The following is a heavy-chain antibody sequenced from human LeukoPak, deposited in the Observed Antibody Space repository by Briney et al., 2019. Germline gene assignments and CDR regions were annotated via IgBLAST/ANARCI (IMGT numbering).Heavy chain of an antibody. D-gene: IGHD2-15*01. CDR3: AKGTYCSGANCYPSVYYYYYTDV. J-gene: IGHJ6*03. CDR2: ISASGGNT. CDR1: GFTFSSYA. Sequence: HPGGSLRLSWAASGFTFSSYAMSWVRQAPGKGLEWVSAISASGGNTYYADSMKGRFTIPRDNSKNTLYLQMSSLRAEDTAVYYCAKGTYCSGANCYPSVYYYYYTDVWGKGTTVTVSS. V-gene: IGHV3-23*01.